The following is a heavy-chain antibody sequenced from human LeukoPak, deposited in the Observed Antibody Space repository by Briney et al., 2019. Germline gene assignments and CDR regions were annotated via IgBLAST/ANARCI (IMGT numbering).Heavy chain of an antibody. Sequence: PGGSLRLSCAASGFTFSSYWMSWVRQAPGKGLEWVANIKQDGSEKYYVDSVKGRFTISRDNAKNSLYLQMNSLRAEDTAVYYCARHVEPAASYYYMDVWGKGTTVTVSS. J-gene: IGHJ6*03. CDR2: IKQDGSEK. CDR1: GFTFSSYW. D-gene: IGHD2-2*01. V-gene: IGHV3-7*01. CDR3: ARHVEPAASYYYMDV.